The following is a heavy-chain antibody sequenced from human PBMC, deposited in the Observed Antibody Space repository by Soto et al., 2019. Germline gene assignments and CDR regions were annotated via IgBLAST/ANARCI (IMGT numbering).Heavy chain of an antibody. CDR2: INQDGSEK. CDR1: ESTVSRDW. D-gene: IGHD1-26*01. J-gene: IGHJ4*02. CDR3: TGGLGDAF. Sequence: EVHLVESGGGLVQTGGSLRLSCAIFESTVSRDWMNWVRQAPGKGLEWVAHINQDGSEKYYVDSVMGRFTISRDNAKKSLYLQMNSLRPAVTSMYYCTGGLGDAFWGQGTLVTVSS. V-gene: IGHV3-7*04.